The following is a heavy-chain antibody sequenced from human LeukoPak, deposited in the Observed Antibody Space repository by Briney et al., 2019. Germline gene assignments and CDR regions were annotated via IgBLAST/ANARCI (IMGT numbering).Heavy chain of an antibody. J-gene: IGHJ4*02. D-gene: IGHD3-22*01. V-gene: IGHV1-2*02. Sequence: GASVEVSCKASGYTFTGYYMHWVRQAPGQGLEWMGWINPNSGGTNYAQKFQGRVTMTRDTSISTAYMELSRLRSDDTAVYYCARVSSLYYYDSSGYYYGRRPYYFDYWGQGTLVTVSS. CDR2: INPNSGGT. CDR1: GYTFTGYY. CDR3: ARVSSLYYYDSSGYYYGRRPYYFDY.